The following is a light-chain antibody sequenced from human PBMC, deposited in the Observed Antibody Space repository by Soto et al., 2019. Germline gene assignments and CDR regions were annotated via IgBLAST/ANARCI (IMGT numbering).Light chain of an antibody. CDR1: QSISGY. Sequence: DIQMTQSPASLSASVGDRVTISCRASQSISGYLNWYQQKPGKAPELLIYAASTLQTGVPSRCSSGGFGTEFTRSISSLQPEDFDPYYCHQTLSVPRTFGLGTKVAIK. CDR2: AAS. CDR3: HQTLSVPRT. J-gene: IGKJ1*01. V-gene: IGKV1-39*01.